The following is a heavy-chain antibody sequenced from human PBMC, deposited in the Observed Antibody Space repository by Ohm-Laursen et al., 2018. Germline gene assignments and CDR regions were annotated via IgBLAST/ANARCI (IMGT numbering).Heavy chain of an antibody. CDR3: ARDGGNWNFDF. CDR1: GYTFTGYY. Sequence: SSVKVSCKASGYTFTGYYMHWVRQAPGQGLEWIGIIRFGSGSTTYTQKIQDRVTMTRDTSTSTVYMEVSSLRSEDTAMYYCARDGGNWNFDFWGQGTLVAVSS. V-gene: IGHV1-46*01. D-gene: IGHD1-1*01. J-gene: IGHJ4*02. CDR2: IRFGSGST.